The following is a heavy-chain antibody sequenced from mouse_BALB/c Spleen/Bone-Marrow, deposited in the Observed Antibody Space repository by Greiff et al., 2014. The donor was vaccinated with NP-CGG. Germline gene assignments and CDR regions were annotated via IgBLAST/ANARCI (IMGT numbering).Heavy chain of an antibody. CDR2: IDPANGDT. J-gene: IGHJ1*01. Sequence: EVQLQQSGSELVKPGASVKLSCAASGFNIKDTYMHWVKQRPEQGLEWIGRIDPANGDTKYDPKFQGKATITADTSSNTAYLQLSSLISEDTAVYYCTRPSFYYGSSYWYFDVWGAGTTVTVSS. CDR1: GFNIKDTY. CDR3: TRPSFYYGSSYWYFDV. D-gene: IGHD1-1*01. V-gene: IGHV14-3*02.